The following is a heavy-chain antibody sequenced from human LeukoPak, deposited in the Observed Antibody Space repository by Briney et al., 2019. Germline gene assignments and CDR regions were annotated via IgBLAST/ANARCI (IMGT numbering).Heavy chain of an antibody. V-gene: IGHV4-30-4*01. CDR1: GGSISSGDYY. CDR2: IYYSGST. J-gene: IGHJ4*02. Sequence: ASQTLSLTCTVSGGSISSGDYYWRWIRQPPGKGLEWIGYIYYSGSTYYNPSLKSRVTISVDTSKNQFSLKLSSVTAADTAVYYCARASYDSSGPHFDYWGQGTLVTVSS. CDR3: ARASYDSSGPHFDY. D-gene: IGHD3-22*01.